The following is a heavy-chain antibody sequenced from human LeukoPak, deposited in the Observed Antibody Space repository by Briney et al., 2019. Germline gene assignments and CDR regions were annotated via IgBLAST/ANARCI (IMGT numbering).Heavy chain of an antibody. CDR1: GFTFSSYA. CDR2: IKQDGSEK. Sequence: GGSLRLSCAASGFTFSSYAMSWVRQAPGKGLEWVANIKQDGSEKYYVDSVKGRFTISRDNAKNSLYLQMNSLRAEDTAVYYCARDLYYDFWSGYYNSFDYWGQGTLVTVSS. J-gene: IGHJ4*02. CDR3: ARDLYYDFWSGYYNSFDY. D-gene: IGHD3-3*01. V-gene: IGHV3-7*01.